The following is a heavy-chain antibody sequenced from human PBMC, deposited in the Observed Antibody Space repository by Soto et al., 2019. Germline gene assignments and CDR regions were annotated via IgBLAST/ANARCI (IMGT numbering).Heavy chain of an antibody. CDR2: IGVYNGKT. D-gene: IGHD2-2*02. V-gene: IGHV1-18*04. Sequence: QEQLVQSGGEVKKPGASVRVSCKASGYTFTKYGITWVRQAPGQGLEWMGWIGVYNGKTNYARKLQGRVIMTADTSASTAYIELRSLRSDDTAVYYCSRARYCTSPSCYNHYYYGMDICGQGTTVSVSS. J-gene: IGHJ6*02. CDR1: GYTFTKYG. CDR3: SRARYCTSPSCYNHYYYGMDI.